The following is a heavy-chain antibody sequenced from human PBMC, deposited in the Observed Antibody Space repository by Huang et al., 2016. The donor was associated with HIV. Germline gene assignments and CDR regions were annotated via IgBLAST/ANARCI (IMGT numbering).Heavy chain of an antibody. CDR1: GGSISSHY. V-gene: IGHV4-59*11. CDR3: ARDDQVDHGLGFDY. D-gene: IGHD3-10*01. CDR2: VYHTGNT. J-gene: IGHJ4*02. Sequence: QVQLQESGPGLVKPSETLSLTCTVSGGSISSHYWNWFRKPPGKGLEWMGNVYHTGNTNYNPALKSGVTITLDTSKNQFSRKVTSVTAADTAIYCCARDDQVDHGLGFDYWGQGTLVTVSS.